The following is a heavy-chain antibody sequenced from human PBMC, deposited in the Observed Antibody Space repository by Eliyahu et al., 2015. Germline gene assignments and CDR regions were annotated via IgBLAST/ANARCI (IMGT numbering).Heavy chain of an antibody. CDR2: ISGSGATT. J-gene: IGHJ1*01. Sequence: EVQLLESGGGLVQPGGSLRLSCAASGFPFSSYARSWVRQAPGKGLGWVSTISGSGATTYYADSVKGRFTISRDNSKNTLYLQMNSLRAEDTAVYYCATDSSYYDSSGSPIYFQHWGQGTLVTVSS. CDR1: GFPFSSYA. CDR3: ATDSSYYDSSGSPIYFQH. V-gene: IGHV3-23*01. D-gene: IGHD3-22*01.